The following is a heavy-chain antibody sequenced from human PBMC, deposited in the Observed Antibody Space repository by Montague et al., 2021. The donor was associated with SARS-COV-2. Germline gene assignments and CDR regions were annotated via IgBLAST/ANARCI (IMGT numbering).Heavy chain of an antibody. Sequence: SETLSLTCTVSGGSISSYYWSWIRQPPGKGLEWIGYIYYSGSTNXNPSLKSRVPISVDTSRNQFSLKLSSVTAADTAVYYCARALYCSGGSCYPNWFDPWGQGTLVTVSS. CDR1: GGSISSYY. J-gene: IGHJ5*02. CDR2: IYYSGST. CDR3: ARALYCSGGSCYPNWFDP. D-gene: IGHD2-15*01. V-gene: IGHV4-59*01.